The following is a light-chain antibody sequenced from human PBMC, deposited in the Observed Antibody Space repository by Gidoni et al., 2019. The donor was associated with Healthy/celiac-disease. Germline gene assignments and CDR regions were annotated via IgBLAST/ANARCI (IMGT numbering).Light chain of an antibody. CDR2: DAS. V-gene: IGKV1-33*01. CDR1: QDISNY. CDR3: QQYDNRPLYT. Sequence: DIQMTQSPSSLSASVGDRVTITCQASQDISNYLNWYQQKPGKAPKLLIYDASNLETGVPSRFSGSGSGTDFTFTISSLQPEDIATYYCQQYDNRPLYTFGQXTKLEIK. J-gene: IGKJ2*01.